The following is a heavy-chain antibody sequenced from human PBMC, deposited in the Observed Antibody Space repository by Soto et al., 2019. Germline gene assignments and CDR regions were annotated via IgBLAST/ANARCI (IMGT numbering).Heavy chain of an antibody. D-gene: IGHD3-22*01. V-gene: IGHV4-34*01. J-gene: IGHJ5*02. CDR2: INHSGST. Sequence: SETLSLTGAVYGGSFSGYYWSWIRQPPGKGLEWIGEINHSGSTNYNPSLKSRVTISVDTSKNQFSLKLSSVTAADTAVYYCARATLIVVGNWFDPWGQGTLVT. CDR1: GGSFSGYY. CDR3: ARATLIVVGNWFDP.